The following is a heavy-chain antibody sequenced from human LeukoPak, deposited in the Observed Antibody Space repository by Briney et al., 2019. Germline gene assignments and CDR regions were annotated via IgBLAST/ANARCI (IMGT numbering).Heavy chain of an antibody. CDR3: AKISGYNYGYDDYFDY. D-gene: IGHD5-18*01. Sequence: HPGGSLRLSCAGSGFTFGNSWMNWFRQTPGKGLEWVANIKQDGSENYVDSVKGRFTISRDNAKNSLYLQMNSLRAEDTAVYYCAKISGYNYGYDDYFDYWGQGTLVTVSS. V-gene: IGHV3-7*01. CDR2: IKQDGSE. CDR1: GFTFGNSW. J-gene: IGHJ4*02.